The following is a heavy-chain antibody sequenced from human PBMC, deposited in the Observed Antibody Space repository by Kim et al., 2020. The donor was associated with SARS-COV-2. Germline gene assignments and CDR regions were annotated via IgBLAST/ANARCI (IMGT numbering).Heavy chain of an antibody. CDR2: MWYDGTNQ. CDR3: ARDYYDILSGRHYYYFYGMDV. V-gene: IGHV3-33*01. D-gene: IGHD3-9*01. J-gene: IGHJ6*02. CDR1: GFKFSTYG. Sequence: GGSLRLSCAASGFKFSTYGMHWVRQAPGKGLEWVAVMWYDGTNQYYADSVKGRFTISRDNAKNTLYLQMNSLRVEDTAIYYCARDYYDILSGRHYYYFYGMDVWGQGTTVTVSS.